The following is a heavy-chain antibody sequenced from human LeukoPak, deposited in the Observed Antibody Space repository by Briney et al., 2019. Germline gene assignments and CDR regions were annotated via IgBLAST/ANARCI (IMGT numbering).Heavy chain of an antibody. CDR3: ARGDYYDSGDTFDY. J-gene: IGHJ4*02. V-gene: IGHV1-8*01. D-gene: IGHD3-22*01. CDR2: MNPNNSNT. Sequence: ASVKVSCKASGYTFTSYDINWVRQATGQGLEWMGWMNPNNSNTGYAQKFQGRVTMTRNTSISTAYMELSSLRSEDTAVYYCARGDYYDSGDTFDYWGQGTLVTVSS. CDR1: GYTFTSYD.